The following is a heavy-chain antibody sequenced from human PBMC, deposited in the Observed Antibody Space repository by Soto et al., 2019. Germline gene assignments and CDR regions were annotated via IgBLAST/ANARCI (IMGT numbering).Heavy chain of an antibody. CDR2: IYHSGST. CDR3: ARMSGTYYVPDF. J-gene: IGHJ4*02. V-gene: IGHV4-30-4*01. Sequence: QVQLQESGPRLVEDSQTLSLTCTVSNASITSSGYYWSWVRQPPGKRLEWIGYIYHSGSTFYSPSLPSRLTMSVDTSKNQFSLTLRSVTAADTAVYHCARMSGTYYVPDFWGQGTLVTVSS. D-gene: IGHD1-26*01. CDR1: NASITSSGYY.